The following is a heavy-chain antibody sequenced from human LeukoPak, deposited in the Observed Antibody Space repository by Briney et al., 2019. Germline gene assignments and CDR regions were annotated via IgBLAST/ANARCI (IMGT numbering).Heavy chain of an antibody. CDR3: ARLSVVPAAMQFYYYYHMDV. CDR1: GGSISSGSFH. D-gene: IGHD2-2*01. Sequence: PSETLSLTCNVSGGSISSGSFHWGWIRQSPGKGLEWIGNIHYSGSTFYNPSLKSRVTISVDTSKNQFSLKLSSVTAADTAVYYCARLSVVPAAMQFYYYYHMDVWGKGTTVTVSS. J-gene: IGHJ6*03. V-gene: IGHV4-39*07. CDR2: IHYSGST.